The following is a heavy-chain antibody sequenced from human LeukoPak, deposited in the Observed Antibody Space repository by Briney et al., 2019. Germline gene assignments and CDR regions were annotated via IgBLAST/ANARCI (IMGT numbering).Heavy chain of an antibody. Sequence: SENLSLTCTVSGGSISSYYWSWIRQPAGKGLEWIGRIYTSGSTNYNPSLKSRVTMSVDTSKNQFSLKLSSVTAADTAVYYCARGGITYYDSSGLDYWGQGTLVTVSS. J-gene: IGHJ4*02. V-gene: IGHV4-4*07. D-gene: IGHD3-22*01. CDR3: ARGGITYYDSSGLDY. CDR1: GGSISSYY. CDR2: IYTSGST.